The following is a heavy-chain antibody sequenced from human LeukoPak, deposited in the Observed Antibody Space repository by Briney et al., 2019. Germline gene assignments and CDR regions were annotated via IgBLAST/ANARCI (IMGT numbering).Heavy chain of an antibody. V-gene: IGHV1-18*01. CDR3: ARVELGSRVYYSIY. CDR1: GYTFVSYG. D-gene: IGHD5/OR15-5a*01. J-gene: IGHJ4*02. Sequence: ASVKVSCKASGYTFVSYGISWVRQAPGQGLEWMGWISPYNGMTNTNYAEKFQGRVTMTTDTSTTTSYMELRSLSSDDTAVYYCARVELGSRVYYSIYWGQGTLVTVSS. CDR2: ISPYNGMTNT.